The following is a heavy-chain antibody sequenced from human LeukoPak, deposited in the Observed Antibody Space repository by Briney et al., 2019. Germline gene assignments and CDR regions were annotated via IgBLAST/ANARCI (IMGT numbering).Heavy chain of an antibody. CDR3: ARESSVVRGVITDFDY. D-gene: IGHD3-10*01. CDR2: ISGSGDST. CDR1: GFTFSSYA. V-gene: IGHV3-23*01. J-gene: IGHJ4*02. Sequence: PGGSLRLSCAASGFTFSSYAMSWVRQAPGKGLEWVSAISGSGDSTYYADSVKGRFTISRDNSKNTLYLQMNSLRAEDTAVYYCARESSVVRGVITDFDYWGQGTLVTVSS.